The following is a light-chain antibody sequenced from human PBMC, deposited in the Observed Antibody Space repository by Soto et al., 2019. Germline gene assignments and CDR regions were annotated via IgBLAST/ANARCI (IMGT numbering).Light chain of an antibody. CDR3: QKYNSAVDT. CDR2: GAS. CDR1: QSVSSSY. Sequence: EIVLTQSPGTLSLSPGERATLSCRASQSVSSSYLAWYQQKPGQAPRLLIYGASSRATGIPDRFSGSGSGTDFTLTISSLQPEDVATYYCQKYNSAVDTFGGGTKVDI. V-gene: IGKV3-20*01. J-gene: IGKJ4*01.